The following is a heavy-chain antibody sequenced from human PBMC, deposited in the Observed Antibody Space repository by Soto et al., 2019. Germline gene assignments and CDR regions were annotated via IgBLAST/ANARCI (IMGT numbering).Heavy chain of an antibody. V-gene: IGHV4-4*02. Sequence: KPSETLSLTCAVSGVSISSGNWWTWVHQTPQRGLEYIGEIFHDGTANYYPSFERRVAISVDTSKNQFSLNLTSVTAAVTAIYFCARLVYDTRLNYMYFDFWGQGALVTGSS. J-gene: IGHJ4*02. D-gene: IGHD3-10*01. CDR2: IFHDGTA. CDR1: GVSISSGNW. CDR3: ARLVYDTRLNYMYFDF.